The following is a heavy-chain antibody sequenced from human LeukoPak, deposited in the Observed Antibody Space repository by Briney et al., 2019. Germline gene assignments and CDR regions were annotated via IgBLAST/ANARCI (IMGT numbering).Heavy chain of an antibody. J-gene: IGHJ3*02. CDR1: GYTFTSYG. CDR3: ARAYHGDYPDDAFDI. Sequence: ASVKVSCKASGYTFTSYGISWVRQAPGQGLESMGWISAYNGNTNYAQKLQGRVTMTTDTSTSTAYMELRSLRSDDTAVYYCARAYHGDYPDDAFDIWGQGTMVTVSS. CDR2: ISAYNGNT. V-gene: IGHV1-18*01. D-gene: IGHD4-17*01.